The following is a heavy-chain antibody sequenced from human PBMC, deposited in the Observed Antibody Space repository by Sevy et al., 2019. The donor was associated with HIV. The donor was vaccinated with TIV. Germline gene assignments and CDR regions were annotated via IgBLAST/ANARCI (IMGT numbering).Heavy chain of an antibody. CDR3: AREGCTKPHDY. V-gene: IGHV3-23*01. Sequence: GESLKISCAASGFTFNIYSMIWVRQTPGKGLEGVATLSFGCGKINHADSVKGRFTMSRDDSKNAVYLQMNNLRVEDTAIYYCAREGCTKPHDYWGQGTLVTVSS. CDR2: LSFGCGKI. CDR1: GFTFNIYS. D-gene: IGHD2-8*01. J-gene: IGHJ4*02.